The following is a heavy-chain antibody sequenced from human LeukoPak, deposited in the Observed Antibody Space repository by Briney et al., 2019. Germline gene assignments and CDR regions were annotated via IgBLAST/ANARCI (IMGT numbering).Heavy chain of an antibody. CDR1: GFSVTNYY. CDR2: IYTGGTT. J-gene: IGHJ4*02. CDR3: ATLYS. Sequence: GGSLRLSCAASGFSVTNYYVNWVRQAPGEGLEWVAVIYTGGTTNYADSVKGRFTISRDNSKNTLYLQMNSLRAEDTAVYYCATLYSWGQGTLVTVSS. V-gene: IGHV3-53*01.